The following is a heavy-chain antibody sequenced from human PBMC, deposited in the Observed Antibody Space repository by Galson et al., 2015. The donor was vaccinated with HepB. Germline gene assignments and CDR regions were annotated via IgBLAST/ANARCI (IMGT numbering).Heavy chain of an antibody. CDR2: ISWNSGSI. Sequence: SLRLSCAASGFTFDDYAMHWVRQAPGKGLEWVSGISWNSGSIGYADSVKGRFTISRDNAKNSLYLQMNSLRAEDTALYYCAKDTARYQTVFDYWGQRTLVTVSS. J-gene: IGHJ4*02. CDR3: AKDTARYQTVFDY. D-gene: IGHD3-16*02. V-gene: IGHV3-9*01. CDR1: GFTFDDYA.